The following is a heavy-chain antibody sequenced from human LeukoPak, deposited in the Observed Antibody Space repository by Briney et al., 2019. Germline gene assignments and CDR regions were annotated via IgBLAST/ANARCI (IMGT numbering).Heavy chain of an antibody. Sequence: PGGSLRLSCAASGFTFSSYAMHWVRQAPDKGLEWVAVISYDGSNKYYADSVKGRFTISRDNSKNTLYLQMNSLRAEDTAFYYCARDSGFSGTQRGEYWGQGTLVTVSS. J-gene: IGHJ4*02. CDR1: GFTFSSYA. V-gene: IGHV3-30*04. CDR2: ISYDGSNK. CDR3: ARDSGFSGTQRGEY. D-gene: IGHD3/OR15-3a*01.